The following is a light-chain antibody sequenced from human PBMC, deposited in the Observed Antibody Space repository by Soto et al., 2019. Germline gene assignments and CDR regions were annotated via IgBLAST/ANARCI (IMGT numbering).Light chain of an antibody. CDR2: DAS. CDR3: QQYGSSPWT. J-gene: IGKJ1*01. Sequence: EIVMTQSPGTLSVFPGERVTLSCRASQSVSGYLDWFQQKPGQAPRLLIYDASRRATGIPDRFSGSGSGADFILSISRLEPEDFAVYYCQQYGSSPWTFGQGTKVDIK. V-gene: IGKV3-20*01. CDR1: QSVSGY.